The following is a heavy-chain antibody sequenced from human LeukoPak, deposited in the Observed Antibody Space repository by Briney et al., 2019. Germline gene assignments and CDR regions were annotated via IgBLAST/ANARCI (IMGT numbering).Heavy chain of an antibody. Sequence: GASVKVSCKASGYTFTGYYMHWVRQAPGQGLEWMGRINPNSGGTNYAQKFQGRVTMTRDTSISTAYMELSRLRFDDTAVYYCATPIAVAPFDYWGQGTLVTVSS. CDR2: INPNSGGT. J-gene: IGHJ4*02. CDR1: GYTFTGYY. CDR3: ATPIAVAPFDY. D-gene: IGHD6-19*01. V-gene: IGHV1-2*06.